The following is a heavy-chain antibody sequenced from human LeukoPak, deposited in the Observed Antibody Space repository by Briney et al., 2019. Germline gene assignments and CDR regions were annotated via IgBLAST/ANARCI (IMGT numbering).Heavy chain of an antibody. CDR2: ISYDGSNK. J-gene: IGHJ4*02. D-gene: IGHD2-21*02. V-gene: IGHV3-30*18. Sequence: PGRSLRLSCAASGFTFNSYGMHWVRQAPGKGLEWVAVISYDGSNKSYADSVKGRFTISRDNSKNTVNLQMNSLIAEDTAVYYCAKDYEAYCGGDCYSFFDYWGQGALVTVSS. CDR3: AKDYEAYCGGDCYSFFDY. CDR1: GFTFNSYG.